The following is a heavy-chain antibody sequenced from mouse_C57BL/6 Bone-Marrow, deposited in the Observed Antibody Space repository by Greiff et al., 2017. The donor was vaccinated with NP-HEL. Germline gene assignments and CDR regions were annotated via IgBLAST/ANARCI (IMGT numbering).Heavy chain of an antibody. Sequence: EVQGVESGGGLVQPKGSLKLSCAASGFSFNTYAMNWVRQAPGKGLEWVARIRSKSNNYATYYADSVKDRFTISRDDSESMLYLQMNNLKTEDTAMYYCVRHGTTVEDYYARDYWGQGTSVTVSS. CDR3: VRHGTTVEDYYARDY. D-gene: IGHD1-1*01. CDR1: GFSFNTYA. V-gene: IGHV10-1*01. J-gene: IGHJ4*01. CDR2: IRSKSNNYAT.